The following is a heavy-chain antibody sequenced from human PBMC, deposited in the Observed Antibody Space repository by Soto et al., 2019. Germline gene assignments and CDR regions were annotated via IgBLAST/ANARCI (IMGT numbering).Heavy chain of an antibody. Sequence: GGSLRLSCAASGFTFSSYGMHWVRQAPGKGLEWVAVIWYDGSNKYYADSVKGRFTISRDNSKNTLYLQMNSLRAEDTAVYYCARGGIDYGVSLDYWGQGTLVTVSS. CDR2: IWYDGSNK. V-gene: IGHV3-33*01. CDR1: GFTFSSYG. CDR3: ARGGIDYGVSLDY. D-gene: IGHD4-17*01. J-gene: IGHJ4*02.